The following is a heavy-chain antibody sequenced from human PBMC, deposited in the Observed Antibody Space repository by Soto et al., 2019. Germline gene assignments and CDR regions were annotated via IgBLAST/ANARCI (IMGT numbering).Heavy chain of an antibody. D-gene: IGHD3-10*01. CDR2: IYPGDSDT. Sequence: PGESLKISCKGSGYSFTSYWIGWVRQMPGKGLEWMGIIYPGDSDTRYSPSFQGQVTISADKSISTAYLQWSSLKASDTAMYYCARQSLTMVRGVIPNGFDYWGQGTLVTVSS. CDR1: GYSFTSYW. V-gene: IGHV5-51*01. CDR3: ARQSLTMVRGVIPNGFDY. J-gene: IGHJ4*02.